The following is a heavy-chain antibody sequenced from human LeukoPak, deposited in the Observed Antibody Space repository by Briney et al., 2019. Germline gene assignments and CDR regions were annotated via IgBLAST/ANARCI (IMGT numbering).Heavy chain of an antibody. J-gene: IGHJ4*02. D-gene: IGHD3-22*01. Sequence: GGSLRLSCAGSGFSFSSYGMHWVRQAPGKGLEWMAFIRSDGSNKYYADSVKGRFTISRDNAKNSLYLQMNSLRAEDTAVYYCARTYYYDSSGYVYWGQGTLVTVSS. CDR2: IRSDGSNK. CDR1: GFSFSSYG. V-gene: IGHV3-30*02. CDR3: ARTYYYDSSGYVY.